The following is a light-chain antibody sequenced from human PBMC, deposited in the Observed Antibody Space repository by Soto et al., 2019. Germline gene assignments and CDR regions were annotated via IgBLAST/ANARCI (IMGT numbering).Light chain of an antibody. CDR3: NLYAGNNSYV. V-gene: IGLV2-8*01. CDR1: SSDVGGYNY. J-gene: IGLJ1*01. Sequence: QSVLTQPPSASGSPGQSVTISCTGTSSDVGGYNYVSWYQQHPGKAPKLMIYEVSKRPSGVPDRFSGSKSGNTASLTVSGLQAEDEADYYCNLYAGNNSYVFGTGTKVTV. CDR2: EVS.